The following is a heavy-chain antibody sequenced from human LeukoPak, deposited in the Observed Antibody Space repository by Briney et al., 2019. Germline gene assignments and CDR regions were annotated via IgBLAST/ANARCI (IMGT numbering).Heavy chain of an antibody. V-gene: IGHV6-1*01. Sequence: SQTLSLTCAISGDSVSSNSAAWNWIRQSPSRGLEWLGRTYYRSKWYNDYAVSVKSRITIDPDTSKNQFSLQLNSVTPEDTAVYYCARDSAFDWWGFGSGFDYWGQGTLVTVSS. CDR1: GDSVSSNSAA. D-gene: IGHD3-9*01. CDR2: TYYRSKWYN. J-gene: IGHJ4*02. CDR3: ARDSAFDWWGFGSGFDY.